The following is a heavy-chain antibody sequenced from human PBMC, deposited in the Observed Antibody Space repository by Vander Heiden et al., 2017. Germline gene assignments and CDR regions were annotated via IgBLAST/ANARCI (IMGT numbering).Heavy chain of an antibody. CDR3: ATESGIAVAGVFDF. V-gene: IGHV1-69*01. CDR2: IIPVFGTA. CDR1: GDTFIAYA. Sequence: QVQLMQSGAEVKKPGSSVKGSCKASGDTFIAYAINWVRQAPGKGLEWMGGIIPVFGTANFAQKFLGRVTLTADESTSTAYMEFRNLQSEDTAVYYCATESGIAVAGVFDFWGQGTPVTVSS. D-gene: IGHD6-19*01. J-gene: IGHJ4*02.